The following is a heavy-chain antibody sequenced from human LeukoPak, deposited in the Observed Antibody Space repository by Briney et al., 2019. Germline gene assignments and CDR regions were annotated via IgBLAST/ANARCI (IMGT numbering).Heavy chain of an antibody. J-gene: IGHJ4*02. CDR3: ASTHTAMVHPYFDY. CDR1: GGSISSYY. V-gene: IGHV4-59*01. D-gene: IGHD5-18*01. Sequence: SETLSLTCTVSGGSISSYYWSWIRQPPGKGLEWIGYIYYSGSTNYNPSLKSRVTIPVDTSKNQFSLKLSSVTAADTAVYYCASTHTAMVHPYFDYWGQGTLVTVSS. CDR2: IYYSGST.